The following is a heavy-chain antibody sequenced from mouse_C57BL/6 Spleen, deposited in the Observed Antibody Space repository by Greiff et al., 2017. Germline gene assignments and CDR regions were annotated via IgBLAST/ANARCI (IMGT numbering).Heavy chain of an antibody. CDR2: INPNNGGT. D-gene: IGHD1-1*01. J-gene: IGHJ4*01. CDR1: GYTFTDYN. CDR3: ARGPIYYYGSSYHYYAMDY. V-gene: IGHV1-18*01. Sequence: VQLQQSGPELVKPGASVKIPCKASGYTFTDYNMDWVKQSHGKSLEWIGDINPNNGGTIYNQKFKGKATLTVDKSSSTAYMELRSLTSEDTAVYYCARGPIYYYGSSYHYYAMDYWGQGTSVTVSS.